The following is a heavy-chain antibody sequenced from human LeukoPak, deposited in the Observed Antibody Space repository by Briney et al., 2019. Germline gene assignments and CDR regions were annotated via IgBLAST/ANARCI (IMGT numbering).Heavy chain of an antibody. Sequence: SETLSLTCAVYGGSFSGYYWSWIRQPPGKGLEWIGEINHSGSTNYNPSLKSRVTISVDPSKNQFSLKLSSVTAADTAVYYCATQSSSSLSYYYGMDVWGQGTTVTVSS. V-gene: IGHV4-34*01. CDR3: ATQSSSSLSYYYGMDV. CDR1: GGSFSGYY. D-gene: IGHD6-6*01. CDR2: INHSGST. J-gene: IGHJ6*02.